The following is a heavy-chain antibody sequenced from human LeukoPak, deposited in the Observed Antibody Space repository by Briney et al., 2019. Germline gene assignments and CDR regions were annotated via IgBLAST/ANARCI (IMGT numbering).Heavy chain of an antibody. Sequence: GGSLRLSCAASGFTFSSYSMNWVRQAPGKGLECVSSTSSSSSDIYYADSVKGRFTISRDNAKNSLYLQMNSLRAEDTAVYYCARDQIIGTTGGFDPWGQGTLVTVSS. D-gene: IGHD1-20*01. J-gene: IGHJ5*02. CDR2: TSSSSSDI. CDR3: ARDQIIGTTGGFDP. V-gene: IGHV3-21*01. CDR1: GFTFSSYS.